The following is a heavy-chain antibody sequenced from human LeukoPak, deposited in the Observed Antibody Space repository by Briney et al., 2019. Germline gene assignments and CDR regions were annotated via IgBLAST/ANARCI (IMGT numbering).Heavy chain of an antibody. CDR3: ARETSSGYPYYFDY. J-gene: IGHJ4*02. D-gene: IGHD3-22*01. CDR1: GGSISSYY. V-gene: IGHV4-4*07. CDR2: NYTSGST. Sequence: SETLSLTCTVSGGSISSYYWSWIRQPAGKGLEWIGRNYTSGSTNYNPSLKSRVTISVDKSKNQFSLKLSSVTAADTAVYYCARETSSGYPYYFDYWGQGTLVTVSS.